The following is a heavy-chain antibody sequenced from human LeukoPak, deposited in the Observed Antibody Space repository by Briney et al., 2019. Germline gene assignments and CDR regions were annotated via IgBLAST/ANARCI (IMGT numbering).Heavy chain of an antibody. CDR2: MNPNSGGT. CDR3: ARAFYCSSTSCYANMVDY. J-gene: IGHJ4*02. CDR1: GYTFTSYD. V-gene: IGHV1-2*02. Sequence: EASVKVSCKASGYTFTSYDINWVRQATGQGLEWMGWMNPNSGGTNYAQKFQGRVTMTRDTSISTAYMELSRLRSDDTAVYYCARAFYCSSTSCYANMVDYWGQGTLVTVSS. D-gene: IGHD2-2*01.